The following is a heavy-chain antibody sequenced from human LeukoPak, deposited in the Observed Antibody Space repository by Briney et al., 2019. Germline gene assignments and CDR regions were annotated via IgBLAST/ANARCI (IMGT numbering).Heavy chain of an antibody. J-gene: IGHJ3*02. CDR2: FSAYNGNT. CDR3: ASVFGSGSYGAFDI. Sequence: ASVKVSCKDSGYTFTSYGISWVRQAHRQGFEWRGWFSAYNGNTNYAQKLQGRVTMTTDTSTSTAYMELRSLRSDDTAVYYCASVFGSGSYGAFDIWGQGTMVTVSS. D-gene: IGHD3-10*01. V-gene: IGHV1-18*01. CDR1: GYTFTSYG.